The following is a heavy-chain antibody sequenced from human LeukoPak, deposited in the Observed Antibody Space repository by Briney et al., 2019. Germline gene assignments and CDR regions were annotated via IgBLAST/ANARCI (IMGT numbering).Heavy chain of an antibody. J-gene: IGHJ4*02. D-gene: IGHD6-13*01. CDR2: IKQDGSEQ. CDR1: GFTFSNSW. Sequence: GGSLRLSCAASGFTFSNSWMSWVRQAPGKGLEWVAYIKQDGSEQFYVDSVKGRFTISRDNAKNSLDLQMNSLKAEDTAVYYCAREAAAGNWGQGTLVTVSS. V-gene: IGHV3-7*01. CDR3: AREAAAGN.